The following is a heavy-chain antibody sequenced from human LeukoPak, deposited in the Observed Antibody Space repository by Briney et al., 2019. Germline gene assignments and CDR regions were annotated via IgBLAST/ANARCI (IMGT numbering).Heavy chain of an antibody. Sequence: PGGSLRLSCAASGFTFTNYAMSWVRQAPGKGLEWIGAIYYTGTTYYNPSLRSRVTISVDTSKNHFSLKLSSVTAADTALYYCASAPRQGSIGGLDFWGQGTLVTVSS. CDR3: ASAPRQGSIGGLDF. CDR1: GFTFTNYA. CDR2: IYYTGTT. D-gene: IGHD3-16*01. J-gene: IGHJ4*02. V-gene: IGHV4-59*05.